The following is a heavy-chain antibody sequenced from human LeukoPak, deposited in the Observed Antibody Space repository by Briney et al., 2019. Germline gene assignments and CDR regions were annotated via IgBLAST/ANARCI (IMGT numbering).Heavy chain of an antibody. CDR3: ARGLVAVTTRGGYFDY. D-gene: IGHD4-11*01. Sequence: ASVKVSCKASGYTFTSYGISWVRQAPGQGLEGMGWISAYNGNTNYAQKLQGRVTMTTDTSTSTAYMELRSLRSDDTAVYYCARGLVAVTTRGGYFDYWGQGTLVTVSS. CDR1: GYTFTSYG. V-gene: IGHV1-18*01. J-gene: IGHJ4*02. CDR2: ISAYNGNT.